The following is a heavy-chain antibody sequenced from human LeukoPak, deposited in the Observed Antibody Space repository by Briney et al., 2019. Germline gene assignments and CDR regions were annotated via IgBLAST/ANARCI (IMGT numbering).Heavy chain of an antibody. J-gene: IGHJ5*02. Sequence: PSQTLSLTCTVFGGSLNSGAYYWSWIRQHPGKGLEWIGYISYSGSTYYNPSLKSRVSISVDTSKNHFSLKLSSVTAADTAVYYCARMNYGDYEWVNWFDPWGQGTLVTVSS. CDR1: GGSLNSGAYY. D-gene: IGHD4-17*01. CDR2: ISYSGST. CDR3: ARMNYGDYEWVNWFDP. V-gene: IGHV4-31*03.